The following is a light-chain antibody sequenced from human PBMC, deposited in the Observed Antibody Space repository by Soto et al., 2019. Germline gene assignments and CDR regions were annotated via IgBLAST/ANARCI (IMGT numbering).Light chain of an antibody. J-gene: IGKJ1*01. CDR3: MQALQTPWT. CDR2: LGS. V-gene: IGKV2-28*01. Sequence: DIVMTQSPLSLPVTPGEPASISCRSSQSLLHSNGYNYLDWYLQKPGQSPQLLIYLGSNLASGVPDRFRGSASGTDFTLKISRVEAEDVGVYYCMQALQTPWTFGQGTKVEIK. CDR1: QSLLHSNGYNY.